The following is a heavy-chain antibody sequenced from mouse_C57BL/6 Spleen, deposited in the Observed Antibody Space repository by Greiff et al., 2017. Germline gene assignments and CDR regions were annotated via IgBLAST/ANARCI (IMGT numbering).Heavy chain of an antibody. CDR1: GFTFSDYG. D-gene: IGHD2-4*01. CDR3: ARYDYEDFDY. V-gene: IGHV5-17*01. Sequence: EVMLVESGGGLVKPGGSLKLSCAASGFTFSDYGMHWVRQAPEKGLEWVAYISSGSSTIYYADTVKGRFTISRDNAKNTLFLQMTSLRAEDTAMYYCARYDYEDFDYWGQGTTLTVSS. CDR2: ISSGSSTI. J-gene: IGHJ2*01.